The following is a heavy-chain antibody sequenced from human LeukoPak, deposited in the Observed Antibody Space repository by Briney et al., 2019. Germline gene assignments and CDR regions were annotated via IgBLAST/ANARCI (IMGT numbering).Heavy chain of an antibody. J-gene: IGHJ3*02. CDR2: ISSSGSTI. D-gene: IGHD3-16*01. V-gene: IGHV3-48*03. CDR3: AKERDRDFVGGAFDI. Sequence: QPGGSLRLSCAASGFTFSSYEMNWVRQAPGKGLEWVSYISSSGSTIYYADSVKGRFTISRDNAKNSLYLQMNSLRAEDTAVYYCAKERDRDFVGGAFDIWGQGTLVTVSS. CDR1: GFTFSSYE.